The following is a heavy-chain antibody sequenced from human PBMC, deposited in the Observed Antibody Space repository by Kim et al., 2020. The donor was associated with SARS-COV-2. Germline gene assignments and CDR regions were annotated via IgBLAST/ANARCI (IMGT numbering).Heavy chain of an antibody. CDR3: ARDLLRYFDWLSTPRGYF. Sequence: SETLSLTCAVYGGSFSGYYWSWIRQPPGKGLEWIGEINHSGSTNYNPSLKSRVTISVDTSKNQFSLKLSSVTAADTAVYYCARDLLRYFDWLSTPRGYF. V-gene: IGHV4-34*01. D-gene: IGHD3-9*01. CDR1: GGSFSGYY. J-gene: IGHJ4*01. CDR2: INHSGST.